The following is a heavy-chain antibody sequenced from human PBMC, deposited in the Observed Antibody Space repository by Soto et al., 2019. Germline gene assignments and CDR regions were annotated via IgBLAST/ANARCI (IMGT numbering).Heavy chain of an antibody. CDR1: GFTFSSYG. Sequence: QVQLVESGGGVVQPGRSLRLSCAASGFTFSSYGMHWVRQAPGKGLEWVAVIWYDGSNKYYADSVKGRFTISRDNSKNTLDLQINSLRAADTAVYYCARDGIVVATYAFDLWGQGTMVTVSS. D-gene: IGHD1-26*01. CDR3: ARDGIVVATYAFDL. CDR2: IWYDGSNK. J-gene: IGHJ3*01. V-gene: IGHV3-33*01.